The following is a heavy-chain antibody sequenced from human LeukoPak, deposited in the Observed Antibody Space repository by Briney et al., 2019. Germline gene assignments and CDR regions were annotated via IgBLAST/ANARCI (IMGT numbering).Heavy chain of an antibody. Sequence: SETLSLTCAVYGGSFSGYYWSWIRQPPGKGLEWIGEINHSGSTNYNPSLKSRITISVDKSQNQFSLKVNSLTAADTAVYYCATNGYYCMDVWGKGTTVTVSS. V-gene: IGHV4-34*01. J-gene: IGHJ6*03. CDR1: GGSFSGYY. D-gene: IGHD2-8*01. CDR2: INHSGST. CDR3: ATNGYYCMDV.